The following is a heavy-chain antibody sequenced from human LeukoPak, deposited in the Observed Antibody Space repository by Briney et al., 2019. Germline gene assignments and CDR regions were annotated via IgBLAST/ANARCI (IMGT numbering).Heavy chain of an antibody. J-gene: IGHJ4*02. CDR3: ARARAFRGYCSGGSCYYFDY. CDR2: IYTSGST. CDR1: GGSFSGYY. Sequence: MSSETLSLTCAVYGGSFSGYYWSWIRQPAGKGLEWIGRIYTSGSTNYNPSLKSRVTISVDTSKNQFSLKLSSVTAADTAVYYCARARAFRGYCSGGSCYYFDYWGQGTLVTVSS. V-gene: IGHV4-59*10. D-gene: IGHD2-15*01.